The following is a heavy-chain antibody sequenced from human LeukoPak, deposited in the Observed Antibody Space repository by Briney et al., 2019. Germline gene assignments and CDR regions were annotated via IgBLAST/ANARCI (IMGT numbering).Heavy chain of an antibody. D-gene: IGHD3-3*01. CDR1: GGSFSGYY. J-gene: IGHJ3*02. Sequence: SETLSLTCAVYGGSFSGYYWSWIRQPPGKGLEWIGYIYYSGSTNYNPSLKSRVTISVDTSKNQFSLKLSSVTAADTAVYYCARDVGYDFWSGYKDDAFDIWGQGTMVTVSS. CDR2: IYYSGST. CDR3: ARDVGYDFWSGYKDDAFDI. V-gene: IGHV4-59*01.